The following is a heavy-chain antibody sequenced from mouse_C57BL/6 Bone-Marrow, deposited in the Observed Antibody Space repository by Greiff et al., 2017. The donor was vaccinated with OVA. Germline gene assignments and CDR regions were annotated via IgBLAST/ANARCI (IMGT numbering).Heavy chain of an antibody. V-gene: IGHV5-6*01. J-gene: IGHJ4*01. CDR2: ISSGGSYT. Sequence: EVQLVESGGDLVKPGGSLKLSCAASGFTFSSYGMPWVRQTPDKRLEWVATISSGGSYTYYPDSVKGRFTLARDNAKNTLYLQMSSLKSEDTAMFYCERHGCQEDYWGQGTSVTVSS. CDR3: ERHGCQEDY. D-gene: IGHD6-1*01. CDR1: GFTFSSYG.